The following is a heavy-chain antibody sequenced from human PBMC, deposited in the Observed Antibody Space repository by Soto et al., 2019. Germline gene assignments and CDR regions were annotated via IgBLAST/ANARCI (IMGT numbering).Heavy chain of an antibody. CDR1: SGSISTYY. Sequence: SETLSLTCTVSSGSISTYYWSWIRQPPGKGLEWIGYIYYTGSTNYNPSLKTRVAISMDTSKNQFSLNLSSVTAADTAVYYCARDRGWIDYWGQRTLVTVSS. V-gene: IGHV4-59*01. CDR3: ARDRGWIDY. J-gene: IGHJ4*02. CDR2: IYYTGST. D-gene: IGHD3-3*01.